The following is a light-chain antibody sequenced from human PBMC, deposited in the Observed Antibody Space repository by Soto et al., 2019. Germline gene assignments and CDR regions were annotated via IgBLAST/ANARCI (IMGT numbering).Light chain of an antibody. CDR1: QSISSW. CDR3: QQYTSYLYT. V-gene: IGKV1-5*01. Sequence: DIQMTQSPSTLSESVGDRVTITCRASQSISSWLAWYQQKPGKAPKLLIYDASSLESGVPSRFSGSGSGTEFTLTISSLQPDDFATYYCQQYTSYLYTFGQGTKLEIK. CDR2: DAS. J-gene: IGKJ2*01.